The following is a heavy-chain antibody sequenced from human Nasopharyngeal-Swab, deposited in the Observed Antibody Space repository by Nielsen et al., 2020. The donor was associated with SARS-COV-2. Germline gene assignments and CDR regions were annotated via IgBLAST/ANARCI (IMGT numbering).Heavy chain of an antibody. V-gene: IGHV4-39*01. Sequence: SRERTGKGLEWIGSIYYSGSTYYNPSLKSRVTISVDTSKNQFSLKLSSVTAADTAVYYCARHALVTKDFDYWGQGTLVTVSS. CDR3: ARHALVTKDFDY. D-gene: IGHD4-17*01. CDR2: IYYSGST. J-gene: IGHJ4*02.